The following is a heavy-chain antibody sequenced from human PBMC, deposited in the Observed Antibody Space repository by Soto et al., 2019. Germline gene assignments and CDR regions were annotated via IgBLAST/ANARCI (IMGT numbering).Heavy chain of an antibody. D-gene: IGHD1-26*01. CDR3: ASRGSGSYYDY. V-gene: IGHV3-23*01. CDR2: IRGSGGRL. CDR1: GFTFSTCA. J-gene: IGHJ4*02. Sequence: GGSLRLSCAASGFTFSTCAMRWVRQAPGKGLGWASAIRGSGGRLSYADSVRGRLTISRDNSKNPLYLQMNSLRAEDTAVYYCASRGSGSYYDYWGQGTLVTVSS.